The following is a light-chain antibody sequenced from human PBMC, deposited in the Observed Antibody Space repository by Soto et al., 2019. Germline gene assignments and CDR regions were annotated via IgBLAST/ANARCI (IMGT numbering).Light chain of an antibody. J-gene: IGKJ3*01. CDR2: GVS. V-gene: IGKV3-20*01. Sequence: TMLTPSPDPLSVSIGDRATLSCRASQRLRSSLAWYQQKPGQAPRPPIFGVSSRATDIPDRFSGSGYGTDGTLNIHRLETEDGALYYGQQYGWSPFTFGPGTKVEIK. CDR1: QRLRSS. CDR3: QQYGWSPFT.